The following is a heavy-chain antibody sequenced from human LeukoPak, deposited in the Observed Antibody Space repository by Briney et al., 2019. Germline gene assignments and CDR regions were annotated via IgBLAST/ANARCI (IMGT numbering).Heavy chain of an antibody. V-gene: IGHV3-7*01. D-gene: IGHD3-22*01. J-gene: IGHJ4*02. Sequence: GGSLRLSCEASGFSMSAYWMSWVRQAPGKGLEWVGNIKQDGSERNYVDSVKGRFTISRDNAKKSLYLQMNSLRAEDTAVYYCARDWGAYYHFFDYWGQGTLVTVSS. CDR2: IKQDGSER. CDR3: ARDWGAYYHFFDY. CDR1: GFSMSAYW.